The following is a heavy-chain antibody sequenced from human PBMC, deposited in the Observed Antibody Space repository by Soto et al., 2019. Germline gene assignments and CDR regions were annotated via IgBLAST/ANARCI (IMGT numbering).Heavy chain of an antibody. Sequence: GGSLRLSCAASGFTFSSNGMHWVRQAPGKGLEWVAVIWYDGNKKYYGDSVRGRFTISRDNSKNTLYLEMNSLRAEDTAVYYCVVDTSGLLDYWGQGTQVTVSS. D-gene: IGHD3-22*01. V-gene: IGHV3-33*03. CDR2: IWYDGNKK. CDR3: VVDTSGLLDY. J-gene: IGHJ4*02. CDR1: GFTFSSNG.